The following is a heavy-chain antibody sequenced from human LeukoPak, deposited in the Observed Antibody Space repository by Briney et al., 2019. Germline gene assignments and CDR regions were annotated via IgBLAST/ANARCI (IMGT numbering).Heavy chain of an antibody. CDR1: GFTFSSYA. CDR2: TGSTGVST. D-gene: IGHD3-10*01. V-gene: IGHV3-23*01. CDR3: ARGPLIYYGSGMLDY. Sequence: GGSLRLSCAASGFTFSSYAMNWVRQAPGKGLEWVSGTGSTGVSTFYADSVKGRFTVSRDNSKNTLYLQMNSLRAEDTAVYYCARGPLIYYGSGMLDYWGQGTLVTVSS. J-gene: IGHJ4*02.